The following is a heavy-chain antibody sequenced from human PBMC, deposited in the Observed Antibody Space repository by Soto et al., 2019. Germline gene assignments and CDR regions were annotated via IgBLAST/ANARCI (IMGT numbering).Heavy chain of an antibody. CDR2: IYYSGST. CDR1: GDSISSGDYY. D-gene: IGHD3-9*01. CDR3: ARFQGGSRYFDY. Sequence: SETLSLTCTVSGDSISSGDYYWSWIRQSPGKGLEFIGYIYYSGSTFYNPSLKSRVTISVDTSKNQFSLNLSSVTAADTAVYYCARFQGGSRYFDYWGQGTVVTVSS. V-gene: IGHV4-30-4*01. J-gene: IGHJ4*02.